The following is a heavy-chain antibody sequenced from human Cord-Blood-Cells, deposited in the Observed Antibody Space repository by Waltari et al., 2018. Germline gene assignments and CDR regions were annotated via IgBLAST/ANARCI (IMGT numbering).Heavy chain of an antibody. CDR3: ARCDSSGYKEAFDI. CDR2: INHSGST. J-gene: IGHJ3*02. V-gene: IGHV4-34*01. Sequence: QVQLQQWGAGLLKPSETLSLTCAVYGGSFSGYYWRCLRQPPGKGLEWIGEINHSGSTNYNPSLKSRVTISVDTSKNQFSLKLSSVTAADTAVYYCARCDSSGYKEAFDIWGQGTMVTVSS. D-gene: IGHD3-22*01. CDR1: GGSFSGYY.